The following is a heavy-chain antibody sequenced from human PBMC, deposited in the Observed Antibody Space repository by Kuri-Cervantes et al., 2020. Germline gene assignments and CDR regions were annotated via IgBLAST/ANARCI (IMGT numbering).Heavy chain of an antibody. J-gene: IGHJ3*02. CDR2: ISGSGGST. Sequence: GESLKISCAASGFTFSSYAMSWVRQAPGKGLEWVSAISGSGGSTYYADSVKGRFTISRDNSKNTLYLQMNSLRAEDTAVYYCAKGHLRHCSSTSCSDAFDIWGQGTMVTVSS. V-gene: IGHV3-23*01. CDR1: GFTFSSYA. D-gene: IGHD2-2*01. CDR3: AKGHLRHCSSTSCSDAFDI.